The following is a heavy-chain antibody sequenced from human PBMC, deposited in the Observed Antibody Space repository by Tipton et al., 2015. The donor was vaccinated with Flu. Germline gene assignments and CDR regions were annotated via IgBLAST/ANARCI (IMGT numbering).Heavy chain of an antibody. J-gene: IGHJ4*03. CDR2: VPYSGST. Sequence: TLSLTCTVSGDSISSSSYYWGWIRQPPGKGLEWIGSVPYSGSTYYNPSLKSRVIITVDTSKNQFSLKLTSVTAADTAVYYCRRSYYYGSGSYYNRAFDYWGQGTLVTVSS. CDR1: GDSISSSSYY. CDR3: RRSYYYGSGSYYNRAFDY. D-gene: IGHD3-10*01. V-gene: IGHV4-39*07.